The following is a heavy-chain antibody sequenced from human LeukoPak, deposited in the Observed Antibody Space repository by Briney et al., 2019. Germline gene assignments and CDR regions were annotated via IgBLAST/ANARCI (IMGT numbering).Heavy chain of an antibody. J-gene: IGHJ4*02. CDR2: IYYSGST. D-gene: IGHD3-10*01. CDR3: ASPYGSGSGGFDY. V-gene: IGHV4-59*01. Sequence: KPSETLSLTCTVSGGSISSYYWSWIRQPPGKGLEWIGYIYYSGSTNYNPSLKSRVTISVDTSKNQFSLKLSSVIAADTAVYYCASPYGSGSGGFDYWGQGTLVTVSS. CDR1: GGSISSYY.